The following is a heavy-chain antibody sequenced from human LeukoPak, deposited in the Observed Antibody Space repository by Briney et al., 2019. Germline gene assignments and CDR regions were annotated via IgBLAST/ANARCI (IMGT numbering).Heavy chain of an antibody. CDR1: GFTFSSYA. CDR2: ISGSGGST. CDR3: AKRQRTTGTTYYYYYYMDV. D-gene: IGHD1-1*01. J-gene: IGHJ6*03. V-gene: IGHV3-23*01. Sequence: GGSLRLSXAASGFTFSSYAMSWVRQSPGKGLEWLSAISGSGGSTYYADSVKGRFTISRDNSKNTLYLQMNSLRAEDTAVYYCAKRQRTTGTTYYYYYYMDVWGKGTTVTVSS.